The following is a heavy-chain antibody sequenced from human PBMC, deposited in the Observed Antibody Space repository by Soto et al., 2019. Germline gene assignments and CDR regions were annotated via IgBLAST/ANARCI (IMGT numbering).Heavy chain of an antibody. CDR3: LLGGDGYTPSLFAF. D-gene: IGHD5-18*01. Sequence: PSEKLSLTCIVSGGSISSNYWSWIRQPPGKGLEWIGYIYYTGSTNFNPSLKNRVIISVDTSKNQFSLKLSSVTAADTAVYYCLLGGDGYTPSLFAFWGLGSLVTVSS. V-gene: IGHV4-59*01. CDR1: GGSISSNY. J-gene: IGHJ1*01. CDR2: IYYTGST.